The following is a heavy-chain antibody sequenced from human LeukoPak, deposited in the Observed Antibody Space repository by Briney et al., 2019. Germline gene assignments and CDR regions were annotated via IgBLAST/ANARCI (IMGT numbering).Heavy chain of an antibody. D-gene: IGHD3-16*01. Sequence: GGSLRLSCAASGFTFSDYYMTWIRQAPGKGLEWLSYISTSTIYTNYADSVKGRFSISRDNAKNSLYLQMNSLRAEDTALYYCARGGLYWHISGQGTMVTVSS. J-gene: IGHJ3*02. CDR1: GFTFSDYY. CDR2: ISTSTIYT. V-gene: IGHV3-11*06. CDR3: ARGGLYWHI.